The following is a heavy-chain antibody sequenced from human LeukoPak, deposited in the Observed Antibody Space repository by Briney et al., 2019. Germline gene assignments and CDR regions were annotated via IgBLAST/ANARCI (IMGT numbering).Heavy chain of an antibody. CDR1: GGSFSGYY. Sequence: SETLSLTCAAYGGSFSGYYWSWIRQPPGKGLEWIGEINHSGSTNYNPSLKSRVTISVDTSKNQFSLKLSSVTAADTAVYYCARKGPYDSSGYPFDYWGQGTLVTVSS. J-gene: IGHJ4*02. V-gene: IGHV4-34*01. D-gene: IGHD3-22*01. CDR3: ARKGPYDSSGYPFDY. CDR2: INHSGST.